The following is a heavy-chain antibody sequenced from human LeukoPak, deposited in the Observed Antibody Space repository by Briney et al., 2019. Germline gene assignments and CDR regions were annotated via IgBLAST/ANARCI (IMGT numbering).Heavy chain of an antibody. CDR2: FYYSAST. CDR3: ARPPVFVGDAFDI. J-gene: IGHJ3*02. D-gene: IGHD2-21*01. V-gene: IGHV4-59*12. CDR1: GGSISSYY. Sequence: SETLSLTCTVSGGSISSYYWNWIRQPPGKGLEWIGYFYYSASTNYNPSPSSRVTISVDTSKNQFSLKLSSVTAADTAVYYCARPPVFVGDAFDIWGQGTMVTVSS.